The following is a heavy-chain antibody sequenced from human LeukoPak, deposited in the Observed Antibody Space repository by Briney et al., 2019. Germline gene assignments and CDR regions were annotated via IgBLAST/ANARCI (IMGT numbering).Heavy chain of an antibody. CDR1: GGSFSGYY. CDR2: INHSGST. Sequence: SETLSLTCAGYGGSFSGYYWSWIRQPPGKGLEWIGEINHSGSTNYNPSLRSRVTISVDTSKNQFSLKLSSVTAADTAVYYCARSRITNWFDPWGQGTLVTVSS. V-gene: IGHV4-34*01. J-gene: IGHJ5*02. CDR3: ARSRITNWFDP. D-gene: IGHD3-3*01.